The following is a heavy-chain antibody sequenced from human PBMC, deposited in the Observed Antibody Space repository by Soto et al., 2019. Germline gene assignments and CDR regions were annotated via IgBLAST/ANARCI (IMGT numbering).Heavy chain of an antibody. Sequence: LSXAASGFIFSGYGMHWVRQAPGKGLEXVXXXXFDXSNXYYXXSXXGRFTISKDNSKXXXXXQMNXXRGXDTAVYYCATVWGVYNTITAQTWGXGTMVTVSS. J-gene: IGHJ3*01. CDR3: ATVWGVYNTITAQT. D-gene: IGHD3-10*01. CDR2: XXFDXSNX. V-gene: IGHV3-33*01. CDR1: GFIFSGYG.